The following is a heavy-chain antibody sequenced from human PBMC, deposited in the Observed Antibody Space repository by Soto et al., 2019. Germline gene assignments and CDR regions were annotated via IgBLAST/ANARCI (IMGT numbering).Heavy chain of an antibody. V-gene: IGHV1-46*01. D-gene: IGHD2-2*01. CDR3: AREYCSSICCWDPYDYYYGMDV. Sequence: VASVKVSCKASGYTFPSYYMHWVRQAPGQGLEWMGIINPSGGSTSYAQKFQGRVTMTRDTSTSTVYMELSSLRSEDTAVYYCAREYCSSICCWDPYDYYYGMDVWGQGATVTV. CDR2: INPSGGST. J-gene: IGHJ6*02. CDR1: GYTFPSYY.